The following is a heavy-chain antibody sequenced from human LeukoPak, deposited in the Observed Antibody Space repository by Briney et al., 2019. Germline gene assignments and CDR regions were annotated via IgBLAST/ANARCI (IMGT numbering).Heavy chain of an antibody. CDR3: ARGYGMDV. J-gene: IGHJ6*02. CDR2: ISDTGSIT. Sequence: GGSLRLSCAASGFTLSGYWMHWVRQAPGKGLAWVSRISDTGSITSYVDSVKGRFTISRDNAKNTLYLEMNSLRAEDTAVYYCARGYGMDVWGQGTTVTVSS. V-gene: IGHV3-74*01. CDR1: GFTLSGYW.